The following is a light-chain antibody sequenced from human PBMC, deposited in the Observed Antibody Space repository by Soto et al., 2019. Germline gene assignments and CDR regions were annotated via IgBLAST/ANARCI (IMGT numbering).Light chain of an antibody. CDR2: LNSDGSH. Sequence: QSVLTQSPSASACLGASVKLTCTLSSGHSTYAIAWHQQQPEKGPRYLMKLNSDGSHNKGDGIPDRFSGSRSGAEWYLTISSLQSEDEADYYCQTWGTGIVLFGGGTKLTVL. CDR3: QTWGTGIVL. CDR1: SGHSTYA. V-gene: IGLV4-69*01. J-gene: IGLJ2*01.